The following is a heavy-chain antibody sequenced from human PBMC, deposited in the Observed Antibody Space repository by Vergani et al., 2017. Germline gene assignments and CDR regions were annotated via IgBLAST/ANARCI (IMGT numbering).Heavy chain of an antibody. CDR2: INPNSGGT. D-gene: IGHD6-13*01. CDR1: GYTFTGYY. CDR3: XRDSSSWYVVYYYYGMDV. Sequence: QVQLVQSGAEVKKPGASVKVSCKASGYTFTGYYMHWVRQAPGQGLEWMGWINPNSGGTNYAQKFQGRVTMTRDTAISTAYMELSRLRSDDTAVYYCXRDSSSWYVVYYYYGMDVWGQGTTVTGSS. V-gene: IGHV1-2*02. J-gene: IGHJ6*02.